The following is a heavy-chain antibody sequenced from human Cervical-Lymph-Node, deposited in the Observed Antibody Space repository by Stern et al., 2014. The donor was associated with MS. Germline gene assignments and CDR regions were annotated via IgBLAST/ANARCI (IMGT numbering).Heavy chain of an antibody. CDR3: AKERGNRGALDY. J-gene: IGHJ4*02. V-gene: IGHV3-30*18. CDR1: GFTFSTYA. CDR2: ISSDGNNQ. D-gene: IGHD1-14*01. Sequence: QVQLVQSGGGVVQPGRSLRLSCAASGFTFSTYAIHWVRQAPGKGLEWLGVISSDGNNQYYLDSVKGRFTISRDNPKNTLYLQMNSLRSEDTAVYYCAKERGNRGALDYWGQGTLVTVSS.